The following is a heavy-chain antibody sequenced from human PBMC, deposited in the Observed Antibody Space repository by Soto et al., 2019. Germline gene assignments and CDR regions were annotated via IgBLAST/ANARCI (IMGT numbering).Heavy chain of an antibody. CDR1: GFTFSSYA. CDR3: AKDQFLGRFLRDY. CDR2: ISGSGGST. Sequence: PGGSLRLSCAASGFTFSSYAMSWVRQAPGKGLEWVSAISGSGGSTYYADSVKGRFTISRDNSKNTLYLQMNSLRAEDTAVYYWAKDQFLGRFLRDYWGQGTLVTVAS. D-gene: IGHD3-3*01. V-gene: IGHV3-23*01. J-gene: IGHJ4*02.